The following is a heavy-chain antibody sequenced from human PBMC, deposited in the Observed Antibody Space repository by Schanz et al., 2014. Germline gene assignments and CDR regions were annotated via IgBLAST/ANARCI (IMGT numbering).Heavy chain of an antibody. V-gene: IGHV3-30*04. CDR3: ARARGGGSGTYYRHEYFQH. D-gene: IGHD3-10*01. CDR1: GFTFSSYA. Sequence: QVQLVESGGGVVQPGGSLRLSCAASGFTFSSYAMHWVRQAPGKGLEWVAVISYDGSNKYYADSVKGRFTISRDNSKNTLYLQVNSLRAEDTAVYYCARARGGGSGTYYRHEYFQHWGQGTLVTVSS. J-gene: IGHJ1*01. CDR2: ISYDGSNK.